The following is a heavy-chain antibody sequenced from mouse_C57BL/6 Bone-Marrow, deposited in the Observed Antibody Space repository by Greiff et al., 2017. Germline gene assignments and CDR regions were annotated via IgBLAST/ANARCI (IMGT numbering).Heavy chain of an antibody. CDR1: GFTFSDYG. CDR3: ARECSLATAPYYAMDY. CDR2: LSSGSSTI. J-gene: IGHJ4*01. V-gene: IGHV5-17*01. Sequence: EVMLVESGGGLVKPGGSLKLSCAASGFTFSDYGMHWVRQAPEKGLEWVAYLSSGSSTIYYADTVKGRFTISRDNAKNTLFLQMTSLRSEDTAMYYCARECSLATAPYYAMDYWGQGTSVTVSS. D-gene: IGHD1-2*01.